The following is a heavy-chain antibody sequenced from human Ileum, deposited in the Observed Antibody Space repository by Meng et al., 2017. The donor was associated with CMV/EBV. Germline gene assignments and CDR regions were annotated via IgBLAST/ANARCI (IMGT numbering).Heavy chain of an antibody. CDR2: IKSDASST. CDR1: GFTFSSHW. CDR3: TRGQSGYGRFDS. Sequence: GESLKISCAASGFTFSSHWMHWVRQAPGKGLVWVSRIKSDASSTSYADSVKGRFTITRDNAKDTLFLQMNSLREEDTAVYYCTRGQSGYGRFDSWGQGTLVTVSS. V-gene: IGHV3-74*01. J-gene: IGHJ5*01. D-gene: IGHD5-12*01.